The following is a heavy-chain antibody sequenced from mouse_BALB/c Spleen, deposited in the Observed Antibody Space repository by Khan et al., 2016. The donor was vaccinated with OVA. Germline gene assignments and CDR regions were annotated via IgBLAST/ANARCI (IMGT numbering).Heavy chain of an antibody. V-gene: IGHV9-3-1*01. Sequence: QIQLVQSGPELKKPGETVKISCKASGYTFTNCGMNWVKQAPGKGLKWMGWINTYTGEPTYADDFKGRIAFSLETSASTAYLQINNLKNEDTATYFCARPPYFSYVMDYWGQGTSVTVSS. CDR2: INTYTGEP. CDR3: ARPPYFSYVMDY. CDR1: GYTFTNCG. J-gene: IGHJ4*01. D-gene: IGHD2-10*01.